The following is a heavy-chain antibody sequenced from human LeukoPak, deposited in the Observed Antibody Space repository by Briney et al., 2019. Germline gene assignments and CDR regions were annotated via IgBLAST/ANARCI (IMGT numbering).Heavy chain of an antibody. Sequence: KTSETLSLTCTVSGGSISSYYWSWIRQPPGKGLEWIGYIYYSGSTNYNPSLTSRVTISVDTSKNQFSLKLSSVTAADTAVYYCARHYDILTGYNRRFGGNWFDPWGQGTLVTVSS. J-gene: IGHJ5*02. CDR1: GGSISSYY. D-gene: IGHD3-9*01. CDR2: IYYSGST. CDR3: ARHYDILTGYNRRFGGNWFDP. V-gene: IGHV4-59*08.